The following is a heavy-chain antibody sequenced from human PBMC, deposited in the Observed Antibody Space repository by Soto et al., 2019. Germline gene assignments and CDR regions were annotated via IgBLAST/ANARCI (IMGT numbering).Heavy chain of an antibody. J-gene: IGHJ5*02. V-gene: IGHV4-34*01. Sequence: SETLSLTCAVYGGSLSGYYWSWIRQPPGKGLEWIGEINHSGSTNYNPSLKSRVTISVDTSKNQFSLKLSSVTAADTAVYYCARGVRFDPWGQGTLVAVSS. CDR1: GGSLSGYY. CDR3: ARGVRFDP. CDR2: INHSGST.